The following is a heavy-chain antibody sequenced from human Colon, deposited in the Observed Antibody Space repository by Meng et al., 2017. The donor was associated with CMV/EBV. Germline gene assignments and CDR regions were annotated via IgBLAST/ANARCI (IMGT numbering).Heavy chain of an antibody. V-gene: IGHV1-18*01. CDR2: ITAKNGNT. Sequence: ASVKVSCKTSGYTFTRYGVSWVRQAPGQGLEWMGWITAKNGNTNYAQKFQGRVTMTTDTSTNTAYMELRSLRSDDTAVYYCARAFFTMFRGLIIPYGMDVWGQGTTVTVSS. D-gene: IGHD3-10*01. CDR3: ARAFFTMFRGLIIPYGMDV. CDR1: GYTFTRYG. J-gene: IGHJ6*02.